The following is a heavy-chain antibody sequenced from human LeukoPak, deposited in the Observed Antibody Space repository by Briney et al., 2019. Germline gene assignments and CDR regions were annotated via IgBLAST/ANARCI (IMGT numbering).Heavy chain of an antibody. CDR2: IFPIFGTA. J-gene: IGHJ4*02. Sequence: SSVNVSCKASGGTFSSYAISLVRQDPGQRLEWMGRIFPIFGTANYAQKFQGRVTITTDESTSTAYMELSSLRSEDTAVYYCARVGRTGAGNLHYWGEGTLVTVSS. CDR1: GGTFSSYA. CDR3: ARVGRTGAGNLHY. V-gene: IGHV1-69*05. D-gene: IGHD6-19*01.